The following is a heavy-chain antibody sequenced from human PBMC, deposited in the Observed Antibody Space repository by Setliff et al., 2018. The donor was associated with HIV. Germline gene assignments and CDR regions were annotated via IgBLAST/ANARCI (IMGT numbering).Heavy chain of an antibody. J-gene: IGHJ3*02. CDR3: ASASRDSSGYLYDAFDI. CDR2: INPSGGST. CDR1: GYTFTSCY. D-gene: IGHD3-22*01. Sequence: ASVKVSCKASGYTFTSCYMHWVRQAPGQGLEWMGIINPSGGSTSYAQKFQGRVTMTRDTSTSTVYMELSSLRSEDTAVYYCASASRDSSGYLYDAFDIWGQGTMVTVSS. V-gene: IGHV1-46*01.